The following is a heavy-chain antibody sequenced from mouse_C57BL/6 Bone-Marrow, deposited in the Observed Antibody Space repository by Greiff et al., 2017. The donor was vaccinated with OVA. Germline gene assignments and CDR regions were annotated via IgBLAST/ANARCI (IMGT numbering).Heavy chain of an antibody. CDR3: ARFYYGYGFAY. Sequence: VQLQQPGAELVMPGASVKLSCKASGYTFTSYWMHWVKQRPGQGLEWIGEIDPSDSYTNYNQKFKGKSTLTVDTSSSTAYMQLSSLTSEDSAVYYCARFYYGYGFAYWGQGTLVTVSA. CDR2: IDPSDSYT. CDR1: GYTFTSYW. J-gene: IGHJ3*01. V-gene: IGHV1-69*01. D-gene: IGHD2-2*01.